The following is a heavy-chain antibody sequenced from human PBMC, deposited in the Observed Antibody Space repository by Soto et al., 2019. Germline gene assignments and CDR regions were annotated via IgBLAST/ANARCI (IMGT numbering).Heavy chain of an antibody. CDR3: ARQRYCSSTSCYAIFPFDY. Sequence: SETLSLTCTVSGGSISSSSYSWSWIRQPPGKGLEWIGYIYHSGSTYYNPSLKSRVTISVDRSKNQVSLKLSSVTAADTAVYYCARQRYCSSTSCYAIFPFDYWGQGTLVTVSS. V-gene: IGHV4-30-2*01. CDR1: GGSISSSSYS. J-gene: IGHJ4*02. CDR2: IYHSGST. D-gene: IGHD2-2*01.